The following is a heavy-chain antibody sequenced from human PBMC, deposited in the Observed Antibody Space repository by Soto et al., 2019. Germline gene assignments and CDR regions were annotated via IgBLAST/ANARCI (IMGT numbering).Heavy chain of an antibody. CDR2: INHSGST. D-gene: IGHD3-3*01. CDR1: GGSFSGYY. Sequence: PSETLSLTCAVYGGSFSGYYWSWIRQPPGKGLEWIGEINHSGSTNYNPSLESRVTISVDTSKNQFSLKLSSVTAADTAVYYCARSAWGGYYYPRRWFDPWGQGTLVTVSS. J-gene: IGHJ5*02. V-gene: IGHV4-34*01. CDR3: ARSAWGGYYYPRRWFDP.